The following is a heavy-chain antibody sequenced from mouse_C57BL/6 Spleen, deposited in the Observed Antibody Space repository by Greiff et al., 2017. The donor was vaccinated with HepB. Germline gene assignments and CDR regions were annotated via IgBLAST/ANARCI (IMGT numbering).Heavy chain of an antibody. CDR3: ASLNYDYDGSDY. V-gene: IGHV1-55*01. CDR1: GYTFTSYW. D-gene: IGHD2-4*01. J-gene: IGHJ2*01. CDR2: IYPGSGST. Sequence: QVQLQQPGAELVKPGASVKMSCKASGYTFTSYWITWVKQRPGQGLEWIGDIYPGSGSTNYNEKFKSKATLTVDTSSSTAYMQLSSLTSEDSAVYYCASLNYDYDGSDYWGQGTTLTVSS.